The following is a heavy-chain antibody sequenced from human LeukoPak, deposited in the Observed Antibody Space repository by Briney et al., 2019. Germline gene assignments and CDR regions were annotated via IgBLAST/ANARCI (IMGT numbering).Heavy chain of an antibody. J-gene: IGHJ4*02. Sequence: PGGSPRLSCTASGFTFSTYAMSWVRQAPGKGLEWVSGISGSGATTNYADSMKGRFTISRDNSKNTLYLQMNSLRAEDTAVYYCAKDRGSSYYFDYWGQGTLVTVSS. CDR3: AKDRGSSYYFDY. CDR1: GFTFSTYA. CDR2: ISGSGATT. V-gene: IGHV3-23*01. D-gene: IGHD6-6*01.